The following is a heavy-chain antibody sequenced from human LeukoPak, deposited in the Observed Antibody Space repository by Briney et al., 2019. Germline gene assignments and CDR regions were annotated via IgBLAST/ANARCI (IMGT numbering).Heavy chain of an antibody. J-gene: IGHJ4*02. CDR1: GGSISSYY. V-gene: IGHV4-59*01. CDR2: IYYSGHT. Sequence: SETLSLTCTVSGGSISSYYWSWIRQPPGKGLEWIGYIYYSGHTNYNPSLKSRVTISVDTSKNQCSLKLSSVTAADTAVYYCARGDCSGGSCSPLPLDCWGQGTLVTVSS. CDR3: ARGDCSGGSCSPLPLDC. D-gene: IGHD2-15*01.